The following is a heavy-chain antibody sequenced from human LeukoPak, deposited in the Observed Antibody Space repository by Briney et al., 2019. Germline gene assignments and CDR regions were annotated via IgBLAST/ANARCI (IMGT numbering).Heavy chain of an antibody. J-gene: IGHJ6*03. CDR3: ARVWAKSSSGSYYYYYYYMDV. CDR1: GYTFTSYY. D-gene: IGHD3-10*01. CDR2: ISAYNGNT. Sequence: ASVKASCKASGYTFTSYYMHWVRQAPGQGLEWMGWISAYNGNTNYAQKLQGRVTMTTDTSTSTAYMELRSLRSDDTAVYYCARVWAKSSSGSYYYYYYYMDVWGKGTTVTVSS. V-gene: IGHV1-18*04.